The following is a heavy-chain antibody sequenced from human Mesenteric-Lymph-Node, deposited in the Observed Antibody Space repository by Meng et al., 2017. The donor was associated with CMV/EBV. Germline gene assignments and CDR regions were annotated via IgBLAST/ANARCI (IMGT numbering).Heavy chain of an antibody. V-gene: IGHV2-26*01. Sequence: SDPTLVKPTETLTLTCTVSGFSLSNARMGVSWIRQPPGKALEWLAHIFSNDEKSYRTSLKRRLTISKDTSKSQVVLSMTNMDPVDTATYYCARIDYNRIFGVAQYNWFDPWGQGTLVTVSS. CDR1: GFSLSNARMG. D-gene: IGHD3-3*02. CDR2: IFSNDEK. CDR3: ARIDYNRIFGVAQYNWFDP. J-gene: IGHJ5*02.